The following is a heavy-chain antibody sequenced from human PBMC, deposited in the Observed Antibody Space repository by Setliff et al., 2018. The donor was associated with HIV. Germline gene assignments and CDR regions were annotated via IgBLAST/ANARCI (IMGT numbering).Heavy chain of an antibody. Sequence: GGSLRLSCAASGFTFDDYAMYWVRQAPGKGLEWVSLINWAGSRTFYAESVRGRFTTSRDNSKNFLYLEMNSLRDDDTALYFCAKSTGSVLGTYYFDNWGQGTLVTVS. V-gene: IGHV3-43D*04. CDR1: GFTFDDYA. J-gene: IGHJ4*02. CDR2: INWAGSRT. CDR3: AKSTGSVLGTYYFDN. D-gene: IGHD3-10*01.